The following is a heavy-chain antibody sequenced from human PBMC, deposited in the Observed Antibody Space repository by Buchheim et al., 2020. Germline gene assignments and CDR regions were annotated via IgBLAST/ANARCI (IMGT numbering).Heavy chain of an antibody. CDR2: ISYDGSNK. CDR3: ARDRVVVAATSLYYYYGMDV. J-gene: IGHJ6*02. D-gene: IGHD2-15*01. CDR1: GFTFSSYA. V-gene: IGHV3-30-3*01. Sequence: QVQLVESGGGVVQPGRSLRLSCAASGFTFSSYAMHWVRQAPGKGLEWVAVISYDGSNKYYADSVTGRFTISRDNSKNTLYLQMNSLRAEDTAVYYCARDRVVVAATSLYYYYGMDVWGQGTT.